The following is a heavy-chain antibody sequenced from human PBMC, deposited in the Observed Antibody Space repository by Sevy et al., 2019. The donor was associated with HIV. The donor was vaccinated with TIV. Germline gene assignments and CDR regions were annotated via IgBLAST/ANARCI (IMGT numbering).Heavy chain of an antibody. D-gene: IGHD6-13*01. Sequence: GGSLRLSCAASGFPFSSYAMSWVRQAPGKGLEWVSAIGGSGVSTYYADSVKGRFTISRDNSKNMLYLQMNSLRPEDTALYSCAKHRDTLAAAAYLDHWGQGTLVTVSS. CDR2: IGGSGVST. V-gene: IGHV3-23*01. CDR3: AKHRDTLAAAAYLDH. J-gene: IGHJ4*02. CDR1: GFPFSSYA.